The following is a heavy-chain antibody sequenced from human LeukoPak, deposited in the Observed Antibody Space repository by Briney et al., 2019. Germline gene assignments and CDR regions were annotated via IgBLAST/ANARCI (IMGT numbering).Heavy chain of an antibody. CDR1: GGTFSSYA. D-gene: IGHD3-22*01. V-gene: IGHV1-69*04. CDR3: AALPDSSGYYYFLDY. CDR2: IIPILGIA. Sequence: GASEKVSCKASGGTFSSYAISWVRQAPGQGLEWMGRIIPILGIANYAQKFQGRVTITADKSTSTAYMELSSLRSEDTAVYYCAALPDSSGYYYFLDYWGQGTLVTVSS. J-gene: IGHJ4*02.